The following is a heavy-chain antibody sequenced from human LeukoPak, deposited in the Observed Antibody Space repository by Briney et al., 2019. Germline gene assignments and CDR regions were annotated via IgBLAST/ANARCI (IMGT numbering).Heavy chain of an antibody. CDR2: ISSSGSTI. D-gene: IGHD2-2*01. CDR3: ARESYCSSTSCYGGDY. V-gene: IGHV3-11*01. Sequence: PGGSLRLSYAAYGFTFSDYYMSWIRQAPGKGLEWVTYISSSGSTIYYADSVKGRFTISRDNAKSSLYLQMNSLRAEDTAVYYCARESYCSSTSCYGGDYWGQGTLVTVSS. J-gene: IGHJ4*02. CDR1: GFTFSDYY.